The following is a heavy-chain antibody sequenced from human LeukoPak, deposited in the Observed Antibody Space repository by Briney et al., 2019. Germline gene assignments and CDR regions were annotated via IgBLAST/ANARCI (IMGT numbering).Heavy chain of an antibody. CDR2: ISYDGSNK. J-gene: IGHJ2*01. CDR3: ARNHILGYWHFDL. V-gene: IGHV3-30*03. CDR1: GFTFSSYG. Sequence: PGGSLRLSCAASGFTFSSYGMHWVRQAPGKGLEWVAVISYDGSNKYYADSVKGRFTISRDNSKNTVYLQMNSLRADDTAVYYCARNHILGYWHFDLWGRGTLVTVSS. D-gene: IGHD1-26*01.